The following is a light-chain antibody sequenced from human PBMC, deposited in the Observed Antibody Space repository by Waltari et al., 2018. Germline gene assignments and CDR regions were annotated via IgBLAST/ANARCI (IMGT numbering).Light chain of an antibody. CDR3: AAWDSSLSGYV. V-gene: IGLV1-47*01. CDR2: TNN. CDR1: YSNVGSDN. Sequence: SVLTQPPSASETPGQRVTISCSGGYSNVGSDNVYWYQQLPGTAPKLLIYTNNLRPAGFPDRCSGSKSGTSASLAISGLRSEDEAEYYCAAWDSSLSGYVFGTGTKVTVL. J-gene: IGLJ1*01.